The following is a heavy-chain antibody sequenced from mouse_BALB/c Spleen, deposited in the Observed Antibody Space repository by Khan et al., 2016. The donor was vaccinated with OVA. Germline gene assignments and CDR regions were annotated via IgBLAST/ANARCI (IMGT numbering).Heavy chain of an antibody. J-gene: IGHJ4*01. CDR3: ARENYYGRSSNAMDY. V-gene: IGHV1S41*01. Sequence: DLVKPGASVKLSCKASGYTFTSYWINWIKQRPGQGLEWIGRIGPGSSNAYYNDMFKDKATLTVDTSSNTAYIQLSSLSSEDSAVYFCARENYYGRSSNAMDYWGQGTSVTVSA. D-gene: IGHD1-1*01. CDR1: GYTFTSYW. CDR2: IGPGSSNA.